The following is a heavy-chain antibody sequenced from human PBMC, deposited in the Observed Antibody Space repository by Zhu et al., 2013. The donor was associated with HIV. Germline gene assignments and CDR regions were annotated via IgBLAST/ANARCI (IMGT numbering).Heavy chain of an antibody. V-gene: IGHV3-30*18. J-gene: IGHJ6*03. D-gene: IGHD3-16*01. CDR3: AKDRGRITRNYYYYMDV. CDR1: RFTFSNYG. Sequence: VQLVESGGGVVQPGRSLRLSCAASRFTFSNYGMHWVRQAPGKGLEWVAVISYDGSNKYYADSVKGRFTISRDNSKNTLYLQMNSLRAGDTAVYYCAKDRGRITRNYYYYMDVWGKGTTVTVSS. CDR2: ISYDGSNK.